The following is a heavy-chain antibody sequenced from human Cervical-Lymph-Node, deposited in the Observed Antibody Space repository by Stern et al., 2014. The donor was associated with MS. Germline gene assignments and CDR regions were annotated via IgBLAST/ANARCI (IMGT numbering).Heavy chain of an antibody. CDR1: GFTFSSYG. CDR2: ISYDGSNK. D-gene: IGHD3-16*01. Sequence: VQLVESGGGLVQPGGSLRLSCAASGFTFSSYGMHWVRQAPGKGLEWVAVISYDGSNKYYADSVKGRFTISRDNSKNTLYLQMNSLRAEDTAVYYCAKEGGDYFDYWGQGTLVTVSS. V-gene: IGHV3-30*18. J-gene: IGHJ4*02. CDR3: AKEGGDYFDY.